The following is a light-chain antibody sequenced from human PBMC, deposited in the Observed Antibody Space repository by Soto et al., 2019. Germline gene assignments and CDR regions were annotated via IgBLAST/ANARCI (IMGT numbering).Light chain of an antibody. CDR1: QSVNNNY. CDR2: GAS. V-gene: IGKV3-20*01. Sequence: EIVLTQSPGTLSLSPGERATLSCRASQSVNNNYLAWYQQKPGQAPRLLIYGASSRATGIPDRFSGSGSGTDFTLTISRLEPEDLAVYYCQHYGSSQYTFGQGTKLEIK. J-gene: IGKJ2*01. CDR3: QHYGSSQYT.